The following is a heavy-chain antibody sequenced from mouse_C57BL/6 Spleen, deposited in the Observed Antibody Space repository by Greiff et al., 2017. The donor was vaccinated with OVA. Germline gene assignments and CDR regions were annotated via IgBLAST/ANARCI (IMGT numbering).Heavy chain of an antibody. CDR2: IYPGSGST. CDR1: GYTFTSYW. V-gene: IGHV1-55*01. D-gene: IGHD2-2*01. Sequence: QVHVKQSGAELVKPGASVKMSCKASGYTFTSYWITWVKQRPGQGLEWIGDIYPGSGSTNYNEKFKSKATLTVDTSSSTAYMQLSSLTSEDSAVYYCARWHGYGLMDYWGQGTSVTVSS. CDR3: ARWHGYGLMDY. J-gene: IGHJ4*01.